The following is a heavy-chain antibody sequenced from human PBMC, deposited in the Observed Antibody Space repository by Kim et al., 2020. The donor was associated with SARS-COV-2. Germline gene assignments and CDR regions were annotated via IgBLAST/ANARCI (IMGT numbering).Heavy chain of an antibody. Sequence: SETLSLTCTVSGGSISSYYWSWIRQPPGKGLEWIGYIYYSGSTNYNPSLKSRVTISVDTSKNHFSLKLSSVTAEDTAVYYCARLDTVWYSSSHRYSVFDYWGQGTLVTVSS. CDR2: IYYSGST. V-gene: IGHV4-59*08. J-gene: IGHJ4*02. CDR3: ARLDTVWYSSSHRYSVFDY. D-gene: IGHD6-6*01. CDR1: GGSISSYY.